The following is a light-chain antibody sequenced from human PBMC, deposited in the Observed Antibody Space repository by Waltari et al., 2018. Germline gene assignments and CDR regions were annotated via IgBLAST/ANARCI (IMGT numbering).Light chain of an antibody. J-gene: IGLJ3*02. V-gene: IGLV3-19*01. CDR2: GKN. CDR1: VLRNYY. Sequence: SSELTQDPAVSVALGQTVRITCQGDVLRNYYASWYQKKPGQAPLLIAYGKNNRPSGTPRRFSASTSGTTAALTITGAQADDEADYYCNSRDKNNQWMFGGGTKLTVL. CDR3: NSRDKNNQWM.